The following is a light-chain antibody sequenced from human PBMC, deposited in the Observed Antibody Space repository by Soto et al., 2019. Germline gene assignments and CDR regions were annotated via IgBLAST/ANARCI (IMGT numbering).Light chain of an antibody. CDR3: LQYRDYWT. V-gene: IGKV1-5*03. J-gene: IGKJ1*01. CDR2: KAS. CDR1: QTISTW. Sequence: DIQMTQSPSTLSAFVGDRVTITCRASQTISTWLAWYQHKAGKAPKLLISKASSLESGVPSRFSGSGSGTEFTLTISSLQFDYFATYYCLQYRDYWTFGQGTKVEIK.